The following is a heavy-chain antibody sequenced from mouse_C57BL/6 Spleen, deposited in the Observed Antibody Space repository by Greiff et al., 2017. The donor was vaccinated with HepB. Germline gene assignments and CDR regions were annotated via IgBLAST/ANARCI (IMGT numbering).Heavy chain of an antibody. D-gene: IGHD1-2*01. CDR2: LSYDGSN. Sequence: ESGPGLVKPSQSLSLTCSVTGYSITSGYYWNWIRQFPGNKLEWMGYLSYDGSNNYNPSLKNRISITRDTSKNQFFLKLNSVTTEDTATYYCASYDGDFDYWGQGTTLTVSS. CDR3: ASYDGDFDY. CDR1: GYSITSGYY. V-gene: IGHV3-6*01. J-gene: IGHJ2*01.